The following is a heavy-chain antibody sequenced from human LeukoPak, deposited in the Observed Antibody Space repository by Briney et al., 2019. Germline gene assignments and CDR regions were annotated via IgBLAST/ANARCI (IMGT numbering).Heavy chain of an antibody. D-gene: IGHD2-15*01. V-gene: IGHV4-59*11. J-gene: IGHJ4*01. CDR1: GYSINSHY. CDR3: ARDIEVVGASLYFDY. CDR2: INYSGST. Sequence: PSETLSLTCTVSGYSINSHYWSWIRQTPGKGLEWIGQINYSGSTYYNPSLTSRVTLSLDTSKNQFSLKVRSVTPADTAVYYCARDIEVVGASLYFDYWGPGSLLSVSS.